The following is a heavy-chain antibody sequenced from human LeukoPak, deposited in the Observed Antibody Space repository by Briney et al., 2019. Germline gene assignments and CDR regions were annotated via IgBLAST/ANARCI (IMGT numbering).Heavy chain of an antibody. J-gene: IGHJ5*02. V-gene: IGHV3-23*01. CDR1: GSTFSSYA. D-gene: IGHD2-15*01. CDR3: ARGGGFDT. CDR2: ISAGGGST. Sequence: PGGSLRLSCTASGSTFSSYAMSWVRQAPGKGLEYVSTISAGGGSTFYADSMKGRSAISRDNSRNTVYLQVNSLRVEDTAVYYCARGGGFDTWGQGTLVTVSS.